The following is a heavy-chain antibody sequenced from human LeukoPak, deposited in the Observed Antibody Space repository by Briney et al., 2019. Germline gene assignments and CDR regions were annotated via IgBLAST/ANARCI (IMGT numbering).Heavy chain of an antibody. CDR2: IYYSGST. Sequence: SETLSLTCTVSGGSLSSYYWSWIRQPPGKELEWIGYIYYSGSTNYNPSLKSRVTMSLDTSRNQFSLKLTSVTAADTAVYYCARYSSAVAGARWFDHWGQGTLVTVSS. J-gene: IGHJ5*02. V-gene: IGHV4-59*01. D-gene: IGHD2-21*01. CDR3: ARYSSAVAGARWFDH. CDR1: GGSLSSYY.